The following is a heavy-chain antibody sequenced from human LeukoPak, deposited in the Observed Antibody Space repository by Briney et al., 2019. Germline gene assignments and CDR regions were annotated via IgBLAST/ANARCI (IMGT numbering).Heavy chain of an antibody. CDR3: ARPPRFCSGDTCSTFWYFDI. CDR1: GFTFSSYA. D-gene: IGHD2-15*01. CDR2: ISYDGRNK. V-gene: IGHV3-30*04. Sequence: GGSLRLSCAASGFTFSSYAMHWVRQAPGKGLEWVALISYDGRNKHYADSVKGRFTISRDNSKNTLYLQMNSLRADDTAVYYCARPPRFCSGDTCSTFWYFDIWGRGTLVTVSS. J-gene: IGHJ2*01.